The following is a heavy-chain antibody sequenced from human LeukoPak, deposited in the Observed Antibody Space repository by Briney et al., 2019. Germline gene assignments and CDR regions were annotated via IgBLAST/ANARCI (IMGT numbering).Heavy chain of an antibody. Sequence: GVSVKVSCKASGYIFIGYGLSWVRQAPGQGLEWMGWINTDNGQTDFAQKFQDRIIMTTDTSTSTAYLEVTSLRSDDTAVYCARGGGTYWADHWGQGTLVTVSS. CDR3: ARGGGTYWADH. CDR1: GYIFIGYG. J-gene: IGHJ1*01. CDR2: INTDNGQT. V-gene: IGHV1-18*01. D-gene: IGHD1-26*01.